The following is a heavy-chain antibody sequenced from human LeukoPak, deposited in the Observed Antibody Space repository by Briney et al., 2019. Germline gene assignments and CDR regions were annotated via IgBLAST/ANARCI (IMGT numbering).Heavy chain of an antibody. CDR1: GGTFSSYA. D-gene: IGHD3-10*01. Sequence: SVKVSCKASGGTFSSYAISWVRQAPGQGLEWMGRIIPILGIANYAQKFQGRVTITADKSTSTAYMELSSLRSEDTAVYYCARGPYGSGSYYNGVNWFDPWGQGTLVTVSS. V-gene: IGHV1-69*04. CDR2: IIPILGIA. J-gene: IGHJ5*02. CDR3: ARGPYGSGSYYNGVNWFDP.